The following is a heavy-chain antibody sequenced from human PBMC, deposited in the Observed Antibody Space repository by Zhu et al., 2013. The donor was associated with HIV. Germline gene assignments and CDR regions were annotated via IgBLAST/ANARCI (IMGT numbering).Heavy chain of an antibody. V-gene: IGHV1-69*01. CDR2: IIPIFGTA. CDR3: ARTVGYYYGSGSPYYYYGMGV. Sequence: QVQLVQSGAEVKKPGSSVKVSCKASGGTFSSYAISWVRQAPGQGLEWMGGIIPIFGTANYAQKFQGRVTITADESTSTAYMELSSLRSEDTAVYYCARTVGYYYGSGSPYYYYGMGVWGQGTTVTVSS. J-gene: IGHJ6*02. CDR1: GGTFSSYA. D-gene: IGHD3-10*01.